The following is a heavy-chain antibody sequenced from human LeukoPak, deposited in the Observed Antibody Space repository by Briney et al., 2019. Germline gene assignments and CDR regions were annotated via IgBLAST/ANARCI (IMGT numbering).Heavy chain of an antibody. J-gene: IGHJ6*03. D-gene: IGHD4-11*01. Sequence: GGSLRLSCAASGFTFSSYWMSWVRQAPGKGLEWVANIKQDGSEKYYVDSVKGRFTISRDNAKNSLYLQMNSLRAEDTAVYHCARDTVTIYYYYMDVWGKGTTVTVSS. CDR1: GFTFSSYW. CDR3: ARDTVTIYYYYMDV. V-gene: IGHV3-7*01. CDR2: IKQDGSEK.